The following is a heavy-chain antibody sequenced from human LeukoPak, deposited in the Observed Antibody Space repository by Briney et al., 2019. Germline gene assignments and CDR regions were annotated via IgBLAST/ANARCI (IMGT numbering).Heavy chain of an antibody. V-gene: IGHV3-20*04. J-gene: IGHJ4*02. D-gene: IGHD4-23*01. CDR2: INWNGGST. CDR1: GFTFSSYG. CDR3: AKDEDYGGNSRFDY. Sequence: GGTLRLSCAASGFTFSSYGMSWVRQAPGKGLEWVSGINWNGGSTGYADSVKGRFTISRDNAKNSLYLQMNSLRAEDTAVYYCAKDEDYGGNSRFDYWGQGTLVTVSS.